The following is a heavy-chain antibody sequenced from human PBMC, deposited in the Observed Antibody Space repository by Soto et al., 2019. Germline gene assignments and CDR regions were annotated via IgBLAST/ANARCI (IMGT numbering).Heavy chain of an antibody. V-gene: IGHV1-18*01. CDR2: INAYNGNT. J-gene: IGHJ6*02. CDR1: GYSFTRYG. CDR3: AMVDVYVTPSPQDV. D-gene: IGHD3-16*01. Sequence: QVQLVQSGAEVKNPGASVKVSCKASGYSFTRYGIGWARQAPGQGLEWMGWINAYNGNTNYAQNLQGRLTLTTDTSPTTAYVELRRLRSNDTAIYYCAMVDVYVTPSPQDVWGQGTTVTVSS.